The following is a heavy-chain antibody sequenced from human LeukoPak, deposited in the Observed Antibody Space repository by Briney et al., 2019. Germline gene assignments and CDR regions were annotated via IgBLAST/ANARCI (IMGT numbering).Heavy chain of an antibody. CDR1: GYTFTGYY. CDR2: INPNSGGT. Sequence: ASVKVSCKASGYTFTGYYMHWVRQAPGQGLEWMGWINPNSGGTNYAQKFQGRVTMTRDTSISTAYMELSRLRSDDTAVYYCAREAPWNWNYDDDAFDIWGQGTMVTVSS. J-gene: IGHJ3*02. CDR3: AREAPWNWNYDDDAFDI. V-gene: IGHV1-2*02. D-gene: IGHD1-7*01.